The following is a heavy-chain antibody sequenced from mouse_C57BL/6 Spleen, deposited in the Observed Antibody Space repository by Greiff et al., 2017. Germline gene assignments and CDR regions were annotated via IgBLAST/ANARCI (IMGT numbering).Heavy chain of an antibody. J-gene: IGHJ2*01. D-gene: IGHD1-1*01. CDR3: ATYPLITTVDYFDY. V-gene: IGHV1-39*01. CDR1: GYSFTDYN. Sequence: EVKLMESGPELVKPGASVKISCKASGYSFTDYNMNWVKQSNGKSLEWIGVINPNYGTTSYNQKFKGKATLTVDQSSSTAYMQLNSLTSEDSAVYYCATYPLITTVDYFDYWGQGTTLTVSS. CDR2: INPNYGTT.